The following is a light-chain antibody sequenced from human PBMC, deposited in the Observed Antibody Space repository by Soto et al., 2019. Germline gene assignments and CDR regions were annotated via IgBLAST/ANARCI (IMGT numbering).Light chain of an antibody. Sequence: EIVLTQSPATLSLSPGERATLSCRASQSVSSYLAWYQQKPGQAPRLLIYDASNRATGIPARFSGSGSGTDFTLTIISLEPEDFAVYYCQQRSNWWTFGQGTKV. CDR2: DAS. CDR1: QSVSSY. CDR3: QQRSNWWT. J-gene: IGKJ1*01. V-gene: IGKV3-11*01.